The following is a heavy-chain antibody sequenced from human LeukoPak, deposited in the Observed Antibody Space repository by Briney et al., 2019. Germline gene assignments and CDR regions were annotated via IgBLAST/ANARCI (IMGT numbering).Heavy chain of an antibody. D-gene: IGHD3-10*01. J-gene: IGHJ4*02. V-gene: IGHV4-39*07. Sequence: PSETLSLTCTVSGGSISSSSYYWGWIRQPPGKGLGWIGSIYYSGSTYYNPSLKSRVTISVDTSKNQFSLKLSSVTAADTAVYYCARVRFGELSGADWWCLDYWGQGTLVTVSS. CDR1: GGSISSSSYY. CDR2: IYYSGST. CDR3: ARVRFGELSGADWWCLDY.